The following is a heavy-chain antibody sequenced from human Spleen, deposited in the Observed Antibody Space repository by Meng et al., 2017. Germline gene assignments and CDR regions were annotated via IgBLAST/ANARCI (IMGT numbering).Heavy chain of an antibody. J-gene: IGHJ4*02. Sequence: GSLRLSCAVSGGSISSSNWWSWVRQPPGKGLEWIGEIYHSGSTNYNPSLKSRVTISVDKSKNQFSLKLSSVTAADTAVYYCARDRGLLLGFFDYWGQGTLVTVSS. CDR1: GGSISSSNW. V-gene: IGHV4-4*02. CDR2: IYHSGST. D-gene: IGHD1-26*01. CDR3: ARDRGLLLGFFDY.